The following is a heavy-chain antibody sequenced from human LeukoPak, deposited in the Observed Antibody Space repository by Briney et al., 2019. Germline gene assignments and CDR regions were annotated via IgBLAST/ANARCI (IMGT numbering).Heavy chain of an antibody. V-gene: IGHV3-33*01. CDR1: GFTFSSYG. Sequence: GGSLRLSCAASGFTFSSYGMHWVRQAPGKGLEWVAVIWYDGSNKYYADSVKGRFTISRDNSKNTLYLQMNSLRAEDTAVYYCARENDLDAFDIWGQGTMVTVSS. J-gene: IGHJ3*02. CDR3: ARENDLDAFDI. D-gene: IGHD1-1*01. CDR2: IWYDGSNK.